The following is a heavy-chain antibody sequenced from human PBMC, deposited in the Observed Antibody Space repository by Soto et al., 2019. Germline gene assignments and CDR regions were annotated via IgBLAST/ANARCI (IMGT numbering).Heavy chain of an antibody. D-gene: IGHD3-9*01. J-gene: IGHJ4*02. CDR3: AREMYYDILTGYYAGFDY. V-gene: IGHV1-18*04. CDR1: GYTFTSYG. Sequence: ASVKVSCKASGYTFTSYGISWVRQAPGQGLEWMGWISAYNGNTNYAQKLQGRVTMTTDTSTSTAYMELRSLRSDDTAVYYCAREMYYDILTGYYAGFDYWGQGTLVTVSS. CDR2: ISAYNGNT.